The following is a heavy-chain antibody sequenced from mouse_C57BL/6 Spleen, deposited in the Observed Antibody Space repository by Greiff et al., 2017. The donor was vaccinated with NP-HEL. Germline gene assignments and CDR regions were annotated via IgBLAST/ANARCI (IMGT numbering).Heavy chain of an antibody. CDR3: ARSLDSSGYVGFAY. CDR2: IDPSDSYT. D-gene: IGHD3-2*02. CDR1: GYTFTSYW. Sequence: QVQLQQPGAELVKPGASVKLSCKASGYTFTSYWMQWVKQRPGQGLEWIGEIDPSDSYTNYNQKFKGKATLTVDTSSSTAYMQLSSLTSEASAVYYCARSLDSSGYVGFAYWGQGTLVTVSA. J-gene: IGHJ3*01. V-gene: IGHV1-50*01.